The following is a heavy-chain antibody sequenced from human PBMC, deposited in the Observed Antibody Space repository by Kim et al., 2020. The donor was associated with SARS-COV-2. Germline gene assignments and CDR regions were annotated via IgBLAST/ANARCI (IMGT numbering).Heavy chain of an antibody. CDR1: GDSVSSNSAA. J-gene: IGHJ4*02. Sequence: SQTLSLTCAISGDSVSSNSAAWNWIRQSPSRGLEWLGRTYYRSKWYNDYAVSVKSRITINPDTSKNQFSLQLNSVTPEDTAVYYCARDSWGEYSGSYPYYFDYWGQGTLVTVSS. D-gene: IGHD1-26*01. CDR3: ARDSWGEYSGSYPYYFDY. CDR2: TYYRSKWYN. V-gene: IGHV6-1*01.